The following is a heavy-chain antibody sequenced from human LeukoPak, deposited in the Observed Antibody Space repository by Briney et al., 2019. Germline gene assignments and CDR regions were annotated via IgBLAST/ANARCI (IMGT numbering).Heavy chain of an antibody. CDR1: GFTFSSYA. Sequence: GRSLRLSCAASGFTFSSYAMHWVRQAPGKGLEWVAVTSYDGSNKYYADSVKGRFTISRDNSKNTLYLQMNSLRAEDTAVYYCAKGGGYEAQYYYYYLDVWGKGTTVTISS. CDR2: TSYDGSNK. D-gene: IGHD5-12*01. V-gene: IGHV3-30*04. J-gene: IGHJ6*03. CDR3: AKGGGYEAQYYYYYLDV.